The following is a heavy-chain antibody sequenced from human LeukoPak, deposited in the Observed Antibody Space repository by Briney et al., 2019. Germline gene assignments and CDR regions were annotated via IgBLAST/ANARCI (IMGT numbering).Heavy chain of an antibody. D-gene: IGHD2-21*01. V-gene: IGHV3-33*01. CDR2: IWYDGSNI. Sequence: PGRSLRLSCAASGFTFSDYGMHWVRQAPGKGLEWAAVIWYDGSNIYYADSVKGRFTISRDNSRNTLYLQMNSLRAEDTAVYYCVRELPPVVQYYFDHWGPGTLVTVSS. J-gene: IGHJ4*02. CDR3: VRELPPVVQYYFDH. CDR1: GFTFSDYG.